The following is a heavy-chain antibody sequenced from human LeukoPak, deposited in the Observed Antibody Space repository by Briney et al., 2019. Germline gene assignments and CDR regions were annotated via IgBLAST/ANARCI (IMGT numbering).Heavy chain of an antibody. Sequence: SETLSLTCTVSGGSIRSGESYWGWIRQPPGKGLEWIACVSSSGTTYYNPSLKGRVSISLDTSGNQLSLKLSSVTAADTAVYYCARMLGGIGPSDYWGRGTLVTVSS. CDR3: ARMLGGIGPSDY. CDR1: GGSIRSGESY. CDR2: VSSSGTT. J-gene: IGHJ4*02. D-gene: IGHD4-23*01. V-gene: IGHV4-30-4*01.